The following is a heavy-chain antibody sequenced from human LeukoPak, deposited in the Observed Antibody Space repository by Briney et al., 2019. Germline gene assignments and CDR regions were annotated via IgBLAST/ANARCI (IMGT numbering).Heavy chain of an antibody. D-gene: IGHD5-12*01. CDR3: ARPPRDGYTDDAFDI. Sequence: PSETLSLTCTVSGGSISSSSYYWGWIRQPPGKGLEWIGSIYYSGSTYYNPSLKSRVTISVDTSKNQFSLKLSSVTAADTAVYYCARPPRDGYTDDAFDIWGQGTMATVSS. J-gene: IGHJ3*02. CDR1: GGSISSSSYY. CDR2: IYYSGST. V-gene: IGHV4-39*01.